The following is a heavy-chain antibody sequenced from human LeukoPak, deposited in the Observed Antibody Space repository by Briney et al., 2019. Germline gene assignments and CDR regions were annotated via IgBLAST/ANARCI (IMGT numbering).Heavy chain of an antibody. J-gene: IGHJ6*03. D-gene: IGHD6-13*01. Sequence: GGSLRLSCAASGFTFSSYSMNWARQAPGKGLEWVSYISSSSSTIYYADSVKGRFTISRDNAKNSLYLQMNSLRAEDTAVYYCARATAAGYYYYYMDVWGKGTTVTVSS. CDR3: ARATAAGYYYYYMDV. CDR2: ISSSSSTI. CDR1: GFTFSSYS. V-gene: IGHV3-48*04.